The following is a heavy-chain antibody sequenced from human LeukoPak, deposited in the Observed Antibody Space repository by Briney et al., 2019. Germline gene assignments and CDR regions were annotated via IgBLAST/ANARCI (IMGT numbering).Heavy chain of an antibody. CDR2: IYYSGST. Sequence: PSETLSLTCTVSGGSISSGSYYWGWIRQPPGKGLEWIGSIYYSGSTYYNPSLKSRVTISVDTSKNQFSLKLSSVTAADTAVYYCARDRIAAAGGVWFDPWGQGTLVTVSS. CDR1: GGSISSGSYY. J-gene: IGHJ5*02. V-gene: IGHV4-39*07. D-gene: IGHD6-13*01. CDR3: ARDRIAAAGGVWFDP.